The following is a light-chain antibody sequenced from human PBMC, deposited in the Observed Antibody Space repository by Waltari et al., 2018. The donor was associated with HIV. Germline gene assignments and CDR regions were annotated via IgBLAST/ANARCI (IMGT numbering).Light chain of an antibody. V-gene: IGKV3D-15*03. CDR1: QHIGNK. Sequence: DIVMTQSPVTLSVSPGERATLSCRASQHIGNKIVWYQRRPGQSPRLVIFATSVRATGIPTRFSGSGSGTDFALTITTLQPEDYGMYYCQQYNGSWTFGRGTRVE. CDR2: ATS. CDR3: QQYNGSWT. J-gene: IGKJ1*01.